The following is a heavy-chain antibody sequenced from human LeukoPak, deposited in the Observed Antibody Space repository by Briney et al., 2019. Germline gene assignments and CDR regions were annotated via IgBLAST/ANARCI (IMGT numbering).Heavy chain of an antibody. V-gene: IGHV4-39*01. CDR1: GGSFSSSAYY. CDR2: IYHSGNT. CDR3: ARQPALTRSHFDY. J-gene: IGHJ4*02. Sequence: PSETLSLTCIVSGGSFSSSAYYWGWIRQPPGEGLQWIGSIYHSGNTYYNSSLKSRVTISVDTSTSQFSLRLSSVTAADTAIYYCARQPALTRSHFDYWGQGTLVTVSS.